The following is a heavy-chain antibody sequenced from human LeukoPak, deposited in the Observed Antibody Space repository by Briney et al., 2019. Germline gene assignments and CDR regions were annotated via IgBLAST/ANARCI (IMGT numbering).Heavy chain of an antibody. J-gene: IGHJ5*02. CDR2: IYYFGSS. Sequence: PSETLSLTCTVSGGSISGSNYYWGWIRQPPGKGLEWIGNIYYFGSSYYNPSLKSQVTMSVDTSKNHFSLNLTSVTAADTAMYYCARQIYSNYVASWFDPWGQGTLVTVSS. D-gene: IGHD4-11*01. V-gene: IGHV4-39*01. CDR1: GGSISGSNYY. CDR3: ARQIYSNYVASWFDP.